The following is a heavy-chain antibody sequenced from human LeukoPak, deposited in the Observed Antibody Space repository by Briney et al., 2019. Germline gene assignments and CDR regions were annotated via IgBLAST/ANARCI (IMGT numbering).Heavy chain of an antibody. J-gene: IGHJ5*02. Sequence: SETLSLTCTVSGGSISSGGYYWSWLRQHPGKGLEWIGYIYYSGSTYYNPSLKSRVTISVDTSKNQFSLKLSSVTAADTAVYYCARGGDGYNSESWFDPWGQGTLVTVSS. CDR2: IYYSGST. CDR3: ARGGDGYNSESWFDP. D-gene: IGHD5-24*01. CDR1: GGSISSGGYY. V-gene: IGHV4-31*03.